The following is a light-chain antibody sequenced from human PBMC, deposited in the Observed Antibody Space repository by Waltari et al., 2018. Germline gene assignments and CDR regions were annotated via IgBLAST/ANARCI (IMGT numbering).Light chain of an antibody. J-gene: IGLJ2*01. V-gene: IGLV2-8*01. CDR2: EVT. Sequence: QSALTQPPSASGSPGQSVTISCTGTSSDVGGYNYVSWYQQHPGKAPKLMIYEVTKRPSWVPDRFSGSKSGNTASLTVSGLQPEDEADYYCSSYAGNNNLLFGGGTELTVL. CDR3: SSYAGNNNLL. CDR1: SSDVGGYNY.